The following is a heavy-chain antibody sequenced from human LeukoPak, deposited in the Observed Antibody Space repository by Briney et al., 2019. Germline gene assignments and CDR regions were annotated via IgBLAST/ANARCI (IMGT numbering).Heavy chain of an antibody. V-gene: IGHV3-23*01. D-gene: IGHD6-13*01. CDR1: GFTFSSYA. CDR3: ARDNDYSSSSGY. CDR2: FSGSGGST. Sequence: GGSLRLSCAASGFTFSSYAMNWVRQAPGKGLEWVSAFSGSGGSTYYADSVKGRFTISRDNARNSLYLQMNSLRDEDTAVYYCARDNDYSSSSGYWGQGTLVTVSS. J-gene: IGHJ4*02.